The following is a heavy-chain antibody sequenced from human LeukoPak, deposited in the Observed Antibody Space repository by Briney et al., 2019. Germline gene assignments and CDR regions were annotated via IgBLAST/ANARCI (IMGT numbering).Heavy chain of an antibody. J-gene: IGHJ4*02. CDR2: IYYSGST. Sequence: SETLSLTCTVSGGSISSGGYYWSWIRQHPGKGLEWIGYIYYSGSTYYNPSLKSRVTISVDTSKNQFSLKLSSVTAADTAVYYCARVWLVGATGVFDYWGQGTLVTVSS. CDR1: GGSISSGGYY. V-gene: IGHV4-31*03. CDR3: ARVWLVGATGVFDY. D-gene: IGHD1-26*01.